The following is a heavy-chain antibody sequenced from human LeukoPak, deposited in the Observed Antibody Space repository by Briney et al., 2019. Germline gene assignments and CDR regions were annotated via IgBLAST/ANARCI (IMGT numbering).Heavy chain of an antibody. CDR2: IIPIFGTA. Sequence: VASVTVSCKASGGTFSSYAISWVRQAPGQGLEWMGGIIPIFGTANYAQKFQGRVTITADESTSTAYMELSSLRSEDTAVYYCARSLGYCSSTSCPAGFYWGQGTLVTVSS. V-gene: IGHV1-69*13. CDR1: GGTFSSYA. D-gene: IGHD2-2*01. J-gene: IGHJ4*02. CDR3: ARSLGYCSSTSCPAGFY.